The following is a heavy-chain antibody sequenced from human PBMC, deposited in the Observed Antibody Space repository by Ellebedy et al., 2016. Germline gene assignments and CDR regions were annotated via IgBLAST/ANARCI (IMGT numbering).Heavy chain of an antibody. CDR2: FDPEDGET. Sequence: ASVKVSCXVSGYTLTELSMHWVRQAPGKGLEWMGGFDPEDGETIYAQKFQGRVTMTEDTSTDTAFMELSSLRSEDTAVYYCATGVTDYDFWSGYSVPDYWGQGTLVTVSS. CDR3: ATGVTDYDFWSGYSVPDY. D-gene: IGHD3-3*01. CDR1: GYTLTELS. V-gene: IGHV1-24*01. J-gene: IGHJ4*02.